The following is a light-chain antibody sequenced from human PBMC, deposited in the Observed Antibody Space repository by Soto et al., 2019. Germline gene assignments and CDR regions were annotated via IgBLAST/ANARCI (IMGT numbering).Light chain of an antibody. Sequence: EIFLTQSPDTLSLSPGERATLSCRASQSVTNYIAWYQQRPGQAPRLLLYDASNRASGVPARFSGSGSGTDFTLSISDLEPADFGLYYCQQRLNWPPGFGQGTKVEIK. V-gene: IGKV3-11*01. CDR3: QQRLNWPPG. J-gene: IGKJ1*01. CDR1: QSVTNY. CDR2: DAS.